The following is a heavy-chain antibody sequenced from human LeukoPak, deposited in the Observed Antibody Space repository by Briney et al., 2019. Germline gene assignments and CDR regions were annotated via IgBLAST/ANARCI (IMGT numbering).Heavy chain of an antibody. D-gene: IGHD3-10*01. CDR1: GGSVSSGGYY. J-gene: IGHJ5*01. CDR2: VYYGGST. V-gene: IGHV4-31*03. CDR3: ARAQYSYGSGSYFDS. Sequence: SQTLSLTCTVSGGSVSSGGYYWSWVRQHPGKGLEWIVYVYYGGSTYYNPSLKSRVGMSVDTSKNQFSLKLSSVTVADTAVYYCARAQYSYGSGSYFDSWGQGTLVTVSS.